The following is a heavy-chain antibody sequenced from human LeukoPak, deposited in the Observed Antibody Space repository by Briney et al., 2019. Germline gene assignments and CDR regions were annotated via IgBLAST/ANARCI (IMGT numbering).Heavy chain of an antibody. CDR3: ARVAATPIFDY. CDR2: ISSSGSTI. D-gene: IGHD2-15*01. CDR1: GFTFSSYE. Sequence: PGGSLRLSCAASGFTFSSYEMNWVRQAPGKGLEWVSYISSSGSTIYYADSVKGRFTISRDNAKNSLYLQMNSRRAEDTAVYYCARVAATPIFDYWGQGTLVTVSS. J-gene: IGHJ4*02. V-gene: IGHV3-48*03.